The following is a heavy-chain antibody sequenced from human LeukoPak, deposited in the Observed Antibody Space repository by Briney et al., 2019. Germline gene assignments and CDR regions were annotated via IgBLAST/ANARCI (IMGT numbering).Heavy chain of an antibody. D-gene: IGHD3-22*01. CDR1: GGSISSGSYY. J-gene: IGHJ4*02. CDR2: IYTSGST. CDR3: ARVASTYYYDSSGYYYDPLFDY. V-gene: IGHV4-61*02. Sequence: SETPSLTCTVSGGSISSGSYYWSWIRQPAGKGLEWIGRIYTSGSTNYNPSLKSRVTISVDTSKNQFSLKPSSVTAADTAVYYCARVASTYYYDSSGYYYDPLFDYWGQGTLVTVSS.